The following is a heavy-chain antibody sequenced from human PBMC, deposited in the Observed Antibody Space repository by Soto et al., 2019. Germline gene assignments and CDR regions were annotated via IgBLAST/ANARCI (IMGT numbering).Heavy chain of an antibody. CDR2: IYASGTT. Sequence: SETLSLTCTVSGASISTYYWSWIRQPAGKGLEWIGRIYASGTTNYNPSLKSRVTMSVDTSKDQFSLQLDSVTAADTAVYYCARHYGDSFWGQGTLVTVSS. V-gene: IGHV4-4*07. J-gene: IGHJ4*02. CDR1: GASISTYY. CDR3: ARHYGDSF. D-gene: IGHD2-21*02.